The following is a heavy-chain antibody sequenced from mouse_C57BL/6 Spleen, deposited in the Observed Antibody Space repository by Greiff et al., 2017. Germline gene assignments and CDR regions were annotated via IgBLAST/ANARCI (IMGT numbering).Heavy chain of an antibody. Sequence: QVQLQQPGAELVMPGASVKLSCKASGYTFTSYWMHWVKQRPGQGLEWIGDIDPSDSYTNYKQKLKGKSTLTVDKSSSTAYMQLSSLTSEDSAVYYCARSTGMGFAYWGQGTLVTVSA. CDR3: ARSTGMGFAY. CDR1: GYTFTSYW. J-gene: IGHJ3*01. CDR2: IDPSDSYT. D-gene: IGHD4-1*02. V-gene: IGHV1-69*01.